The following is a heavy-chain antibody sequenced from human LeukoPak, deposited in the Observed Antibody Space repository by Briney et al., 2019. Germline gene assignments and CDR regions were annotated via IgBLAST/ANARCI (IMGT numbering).Heavy chain of an antibody. D-gene: IGHD3-10*01. Sequence: ASVTASCKASGYTFTGYYMHWVRQAPGQGLGWMGWINPNSGGTNYAQKFQGRVTMTRDTSISTAYMELSRLRSDDTAVYYCARDATMVRGVNWFDPWGQGTLVTVSS. CDR2: INPNSGGT. V-gene: IGHV1-2*02. J-gene: IGHJ5*02. CDR1: GYTFTGYY. CDR3: ARDATMVRGVNWFDP.